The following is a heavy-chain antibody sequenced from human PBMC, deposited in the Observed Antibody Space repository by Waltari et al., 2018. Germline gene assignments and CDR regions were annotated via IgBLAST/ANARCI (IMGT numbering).Heavy chain of an antibody. V-gene: IGHV4-61*02. J-gene: IGHJ4*02. CDR3: ARGGPVTTVIDY. CDR1: GGSISSGSYY. D-gene: IGHD4-4*01. CDR2: IYTSGST. Sequence: QVQLQESGPGLVKPSQTLSLTCTVSGGSISSGSYYWSWIQQPAGKGLEWIGRIYTSGSTNYNPSLKSRVTISVDTSKNQFSLKLSSVTAADTAVYYCARGGPVTTVIDYWGQGTLVTVSS.